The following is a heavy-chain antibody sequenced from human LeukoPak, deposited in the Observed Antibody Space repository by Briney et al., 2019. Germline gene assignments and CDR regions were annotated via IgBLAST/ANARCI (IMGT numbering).Heavy chain of an antibody. J-gene: IGHJ4*02. CDR1: GFTFTSSA. CDR2: IVVGSGNT. CDR3: AAEGGNFSFDY. Sequence: GASVKVSCKASGFTFTSSAVRWVRQARGQRLEWVGWIVVGSGNTNYAQKFQERVTITRDMSTSTAYMELSSLRSEDTAVYYCAAEGGNFSFDYWGQGTLVTVSS. V-gene: IGHV1-58*01. D-gene: IGHD4-23*01.